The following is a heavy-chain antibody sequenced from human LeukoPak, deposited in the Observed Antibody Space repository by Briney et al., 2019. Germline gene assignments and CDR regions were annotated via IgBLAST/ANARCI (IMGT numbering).Heavy chain of an antibody. D-gene: IGHD2-21*02. Sequence: GGSLRLSCAASGFTFSNYWMSWVRQAPGKGLEWVANIMQDGSEKYYVDSVKGRSTISRDNAKNSLYLQMNSLRAEDTAVYYCARRYCGGDCHSPYFDYWGQGTLVTVSS. CDR1: GFTFSNYW. V-gene: IGHV3-7*01. J-gene: IGHJ4*02. CDR2: IMQDGSEK. CDR3: ARRYCGGDCHSPYFDY.